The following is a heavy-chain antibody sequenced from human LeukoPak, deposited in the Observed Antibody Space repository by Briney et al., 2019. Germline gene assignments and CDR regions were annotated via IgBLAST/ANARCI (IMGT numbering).Heavy chain of an antibody. CDR2: ISSSGSFI. Sequence: GGSLRLSCAASGLTFKSYGMHWVRQAPGKGLEWVSSISSSGSFIYYADSVKGRFTISRDNAKNSLNLQMNSLRAEDTAVYYCARGSGVQVWSSLDYWGQGTLVTVSS. D-gene: IGHD5-18*01. CDR3: ARGSGVQVWSSLDY. J-gene: IGHJ4*02. V-gene: IGHV3-21*01. CDR1: GLTFKSYG.